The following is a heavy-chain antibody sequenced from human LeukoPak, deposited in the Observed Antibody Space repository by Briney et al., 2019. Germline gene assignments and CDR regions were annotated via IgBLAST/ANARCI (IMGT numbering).Heavy chain of an antibody. CDR2: MNPKTDNT. D-gene: IGHD2-2*01. Sequence: ASVKVSCKTSGYSFTDYDIHWVRQATGQGLEWMGWMNPKTDNTEYAQKFQGRVTLTWTTSISTAYMELSSLRSEDTAVYYCARQVPAAMGGTYYYYYMDVWGKGTTVTISS. J-gene: IGHJ6*03. V-gene: IGHV1-8*01. CDR1: GYSFTDYD. CDR3: ARQVPAAMGGTYYYYYMDV.